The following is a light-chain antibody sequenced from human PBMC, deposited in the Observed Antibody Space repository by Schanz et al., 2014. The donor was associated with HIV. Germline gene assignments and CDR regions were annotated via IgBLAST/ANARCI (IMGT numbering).Light chain of an antibody. J-gene: IGLJ3*02. Sequence: QSVLTQPPSASGTPGQRVTISCSGSSSSIKTNTVNWFQQLPGTAPKLIMYNSYHRPSGVPDRFSGSGSGTSASLAISGLQSDDEGDYYCATWDDSLNGWVFGGGTKVTVL. CDR1: SSSIKTNT. V-gene: IGLV1-44*01. CDR2: NSY. CDR3: ATWDDSLNGWV.